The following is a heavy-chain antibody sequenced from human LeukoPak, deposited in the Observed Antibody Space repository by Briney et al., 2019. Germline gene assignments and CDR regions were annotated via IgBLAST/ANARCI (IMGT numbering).Heavy chain of an antibody. J-gene: IGHJ5*02. Sequence: ASVKVSCKASGYSFTSYYINWVRQAPGQGLEWVGWISPYNGVTNFVQNLKGRATMTTDTSTPTAYMELRSLRPDGTAVYYLSRMFWEDNYFVPSDPWGQGTLVTVSS. D-gene: IGHD3-10*02. CDR3: SRMFWEDNYFVPSDP. V-gene: IGHV1-18*01. CDR1: GYSFTSYY. CDR2: ISPYNGVT.